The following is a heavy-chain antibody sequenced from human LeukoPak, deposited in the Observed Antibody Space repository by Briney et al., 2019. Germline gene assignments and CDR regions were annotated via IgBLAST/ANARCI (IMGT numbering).Heavy chain of an antibody. J-gene: IGHJ4*02. CDR3: APIRDPLMPFDY. Sequence: GGSLRLSCAASGFAFSDYYMSWIRQVPGKGLEWVSYIGRSGTTIHYADSVKGRFTISRDNAKSSLYLQMNSLRAEDTAVYYCAPIRDPLMPFDYWGQGTLVTVSS. V-gene: IGHV3-11*04. CDR2: IGRSGTTI. CDR1: GFAFSDYY. D-gene: IGHD2-2*01.